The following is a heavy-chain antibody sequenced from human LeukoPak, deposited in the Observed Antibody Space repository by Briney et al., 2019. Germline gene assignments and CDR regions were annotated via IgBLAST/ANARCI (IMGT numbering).Heavy chain of an antibody. D-gene: IGHD6-19*01. Sequence: GGSLRLSCAASGFPFGSYNMNWVRQAPGKGLEWVSYISGSGGSTYYADSVKGRFTISRDNSKNTLYLQMNSLRAEDTAVYYCAKAVGGSTSGWYGSYFDYWGQGTLVTVSS. CDR1: GFPFGSYN. CDR3: AKAVGGSTSGWYGSYFDY. J-gene: IGHJ4*02. CDR2: ISGSGGST. V-gene: IGHV3-23*01.